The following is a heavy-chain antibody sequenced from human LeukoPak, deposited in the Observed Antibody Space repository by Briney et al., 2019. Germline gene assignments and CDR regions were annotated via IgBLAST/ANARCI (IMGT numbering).Heavy chain of an antibody. CDR3: ARYGDSSGYYDYYFDY. D-gene: IGHD3-22*01. J-gene: IGHJ4*02. Sequence: PGESLKISCKGSGYSFTSYWIGWVRQMPGKGLEWMGIIYPGDSDTRYSPPFQGQVTISADKSISTAYLQWSSLKASDTAMYYCARYGDSSGYYDYYFDYWGQGTLVTVSS. CDR2: IYPGDSDT. V-gene: IGHV5-51*01. CDR1: GYSFTSYW.